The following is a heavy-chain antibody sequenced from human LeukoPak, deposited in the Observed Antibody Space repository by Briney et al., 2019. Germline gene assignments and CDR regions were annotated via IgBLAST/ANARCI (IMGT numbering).Heavy chain of an antibody. Sequence: PGGSLRLSCAASGFTFSSYAMSWVRQAPGKGLEWVSTISGSGGSTYYADSVKGRFTIFRDNSKNTLYLQMNSLRAEDTAIYYCAKDGYDSSSPNWFDRWGQXTLVTVSS. D-gene: IGHD6-6*01. CDR3: AKDGYDSSSPNWFDR. CDR1: GFTFSSYA. V-gene: IGHV3-23*01. CDR2: ISGSGGST. J-gene: IGHJ5*02.